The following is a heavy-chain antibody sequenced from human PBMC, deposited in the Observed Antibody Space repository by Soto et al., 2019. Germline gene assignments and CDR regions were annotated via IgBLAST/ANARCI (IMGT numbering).Heavy chain of an antibody. CDR2: IKSKTDGGTT. CDR1: GFTFSNAW. CDR3: TTRYDFWSGPIDV. J-gene: IGHJ6*02. V-gene: IGHV3-15*07. D-gene: IGHD3-3*01. Sequence: GSLRLSCAASGFTFSNAWMNWVRQAPGKGLEWVGRIKSKTDGGTTDYAAPVKGRFTISRDDSKNTLYLQMNSLKTEDTAVYYCTTRYDFWSGPIDVWGQGTTVTVSS.